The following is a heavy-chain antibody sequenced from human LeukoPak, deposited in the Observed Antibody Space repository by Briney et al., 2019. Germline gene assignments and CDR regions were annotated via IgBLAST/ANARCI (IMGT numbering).Heavy chain of an antibody. CDR2: INPSSGGT. D-gene: IGHD6-19*01. Sequence: ASVTVSCKASGYTFTGYYMHWVRQAPGQGLEWMGWINPSSGGTNYAQKFQGRVTMTRDTSISTAYMELSRLRSDDTAVYYCARDLGSGWYDYWGQGTLVTVSS. J-gene: IGHJ4*02. CDR3: ARDLGSGWYDY. CDR1: GYTFTGYY. V-gene: IGHV1-2*02.